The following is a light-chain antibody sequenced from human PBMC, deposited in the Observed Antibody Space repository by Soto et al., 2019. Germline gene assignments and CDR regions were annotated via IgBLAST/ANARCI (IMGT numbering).Light chain of an antibody. CDR1: QSVSSSY. CDR2: GAS. J-gene: IGKJ5*01. V-gene: IGKV3-20*01. Sequence: VLTQAPGTLSLSPGARATLSCRASQSVSSSYLAWYQQKPGQAPRLLIYGASSRATGIPDRFSGSESGTDFTLTISRLEPEDFAVYYGQQYGSSPSITFGQGTRLEIK. CDR3: QQYGSSPSIT.